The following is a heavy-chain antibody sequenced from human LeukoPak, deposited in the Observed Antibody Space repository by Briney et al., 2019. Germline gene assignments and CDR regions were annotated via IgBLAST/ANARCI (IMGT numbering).Heavy chain of an antibody. D-gene: IGHD6-13*01. Sequence: SETLSLTCTVSGGSISSYYWRWIRQPAGKGLESIGRIYTSGSSNYNPSLKSRVTMSVDTSKNQFSLKLSSVTAADTAVYYCARDIAAAGKRGSRGNWFDPWGQGTLVTVSS. CDR1: GGSISSYY. CDR2: IYTSGSS. V-gene: IGHV4-4*07. CDR3: ARDIAAAGKRGSRGNWFDP. J-gene: IGHJ5*02.